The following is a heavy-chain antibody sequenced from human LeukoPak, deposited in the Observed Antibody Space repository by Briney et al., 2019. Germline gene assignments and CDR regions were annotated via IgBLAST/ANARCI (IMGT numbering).Heavy chain of an antibody. CDR2: ISGSGGST. Sequence: GGSLRLSCAASGFTFSSYAMSWVRQAPGKGLEWVSAISGSGGSTYYADSVKGRFTISRDNSENTLYLQMNSLRAEDTAVYYCAKDHSSGWYSYYFDYWGQGTLVTVSS. CDR1: GFTFSSYA. J-gene: IGHJ4*02. D-gene: IGHD6-19*01. CDR3: AKDHSSGWYSYYFDY. V-gene: IGHV3-23*01.